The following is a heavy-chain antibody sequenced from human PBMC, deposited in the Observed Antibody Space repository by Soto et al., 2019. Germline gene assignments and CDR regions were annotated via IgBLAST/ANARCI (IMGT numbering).Heavy chain of an antibody. Sequence: EVQLLESGGGLVQPGGSLRLSCAASGFTFSNYAMSWCRQAPGKGLEWVSTISGGGDSTYYADSVKGRFTISRDNSKNTPYLQVNRLRAEDTAAYYCAKRSLTPAAMKSPFDYWGQGTLVTVSS. J-gene: IGHJ4*02. V-gene: IGHV3-23*01. CDR1: GFTFSNYA. CDR2: ISGGGDST. D-gene: IGHD2-2*01. CDR3: AKRSLTPAAMKSPFDY.